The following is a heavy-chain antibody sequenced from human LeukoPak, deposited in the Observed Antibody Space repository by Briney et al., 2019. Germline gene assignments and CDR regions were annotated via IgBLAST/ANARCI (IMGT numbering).Heavy chain of an antibody. CDR3: AKGYCSGGSCYRAFDI. V-gene: IGHV3-9*03. D-gene: IGHD2-15*01. J-gene: IGHJ3*02. CDR1: GFTFDDYA. CDR2: INKNSDDI. Sequence: PGGSLRLSCAASGFTFDDYAMHWVRQAPGKGLEWVSGINKNSDDIGYADSVKGRFTISRDNAKNSLYPQMNSLRAEDMALYYCAKGYCSGGSCYRAFDIWGQGTMVTVSS.